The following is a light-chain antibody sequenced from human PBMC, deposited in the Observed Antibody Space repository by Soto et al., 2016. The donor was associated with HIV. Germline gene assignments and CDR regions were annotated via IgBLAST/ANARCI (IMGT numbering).Light chain of an antibody. CDR3: QQSDSPPYT. CDR1: QNIGTR. V-gene: IGKV1-39*01. Sequence: DIQLTQSPMSLSPFIRETVTITCRSSQNIGTRLHWYQEKPGEAPKLLIYGATTLQSGVPSRFSGSGSGTSFTLNIRSAQPEDSATYFCQQSDSPPYTFGQGTKVQI. J-gene: IGKJ2*01. CDR2: GAT.